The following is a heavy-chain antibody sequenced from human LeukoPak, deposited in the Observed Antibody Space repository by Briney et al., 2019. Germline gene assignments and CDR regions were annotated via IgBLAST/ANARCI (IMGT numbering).Heavy chain of an antibody. CDR3: ARANSVRDEAWWLNP. CDR1: GYTFTSNY. V-gene: IGHV1-46*01. D-gene: IGHD5-24*01. Sequence: AAVKVSCKAFGYTFTSNYMHWVRQAPGQGPEWMGVISPSGGSTTYAQKFQGRVTLTRDMSTSTDYLELSSLRSEDTAVYYCARANSVRDEAWWLNPWGQGTLVTVSS. J-gene: IGHJ5*02. CDR2: ISPSGGST.